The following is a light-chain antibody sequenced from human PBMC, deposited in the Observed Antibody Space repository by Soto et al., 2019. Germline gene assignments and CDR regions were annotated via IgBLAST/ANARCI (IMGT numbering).Light chain of an antibody. CDR1: ESVNNK. Sequence: EVVLTQSPATLSVSQGERATLSCRASESVNNKLGWYQQKPGQAPRLLIYRASTRATGIPARFSGSGSGTDFTLTISSLQSEDSAVYYCHQYNNWFPFTFGQGTRLEIK. J-gene: IGKJ5*01. CDR3: HQYNNWFPFT. CDR2: RAS. V-gene: IGKV3-15*01.